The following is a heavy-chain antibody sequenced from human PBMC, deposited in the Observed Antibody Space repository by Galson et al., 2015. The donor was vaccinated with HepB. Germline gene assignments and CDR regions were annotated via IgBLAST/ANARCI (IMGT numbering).Heavy chain of an antibody. CDR2: IFSNDEK. CDR3: ARIAARRGWFDP. CDR1: GFSLNNGKIG. Sequence: PALVKPTQTLTLTCTVSGFSLNNGKIGMSWIRQPPGKALEWLAHIFSNDEKSYSTSLKTRLAIYKDTSKSQVVLIMTNMDPADTATYYCARIAARRGWFDPWGQGTLVTVSS. J-gene: IGHJ5*02. D-gene: IGHD6-6*01. V-gene: IGHV2-26*01.